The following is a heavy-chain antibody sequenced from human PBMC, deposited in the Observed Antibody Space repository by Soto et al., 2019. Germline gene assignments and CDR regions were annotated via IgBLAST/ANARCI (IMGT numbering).Heavy chain of an antibody. CDR1: GYTFTSYG. Sequence: QVQLVQSGAEVKKPGASVKVSCKASGYTFTSYGISWVRQAPGQGLEWMGWISAYNGNTNYAQKLQGRVTMTTDTSTSTAYMELRSLRSDDTAVYYCAREWMHYYDSSGYRDYYYGMDVWGQGTTVTVSS. D-gene: IGHD3-22*01. CDR2: ISAYNGNT. V-gene: IGHV1-18*04. CDR3: AREWMHYYDSSGYRDYYYGMDV. J-gene: IGHJ6*02.